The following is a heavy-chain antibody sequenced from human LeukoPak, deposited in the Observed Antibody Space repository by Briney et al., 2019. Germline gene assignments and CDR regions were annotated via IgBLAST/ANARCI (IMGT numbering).Heavy chain of an antibody. D-gene: IGHD3-10*02. J-gene: IGHJ6*04. CDR2: IFNSGST. CDR1: GFTFSSYS. Sequence: GSLRLSCAASGFTFSSYSMNWVRQAPGKGLEWIGYIFNSGSTTYNPSLKSRVTISLDTSKNQFSLRLSSVTTADTAVYYCAELGITMIGGVWGKGTTVTISS. CDR3: AELGITMIGGV. V-gene: IGHV4-59*01.